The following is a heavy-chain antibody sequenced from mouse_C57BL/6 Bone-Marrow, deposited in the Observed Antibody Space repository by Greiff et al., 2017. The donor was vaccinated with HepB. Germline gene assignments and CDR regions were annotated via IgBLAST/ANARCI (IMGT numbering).Heavy chain of an antibody. CDR3: ARVRALYYEYHSYAMDY. V-gene: IGHV1-19*01. D-gene: IGHD2-4*01. CDR2: INPYNGGT. J-gene: IGHJ4*01. Sequence: VQLQQSGPVLVKPGASVKMSCKASGYTFTDYYMNWVKQSHGKSLEWIGVINPYNGGTSYNQKFKGKATLTVDKSSSTAYMELNSLTSEDSAVYICARVRALYYEYHSYAMDYWGQGTSRTVSS. CDR1: GYTFTDYY.